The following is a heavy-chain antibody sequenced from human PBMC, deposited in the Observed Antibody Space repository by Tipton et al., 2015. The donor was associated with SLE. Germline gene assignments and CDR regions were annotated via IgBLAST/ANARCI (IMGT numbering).Heavy chain of an antibody. Sequence: TLSLTCTVSGGSISSYYWSWIRQPPGKGLEWIGYIYYSGSTNYNPSLKSRVTISVDTPKNQFSLKLSSVTAADTAVYYCARQGQQLVRPYYYGMDVWGQGTTVTVSS. V-gene: IGHV4-59*08. J-gene: IGHJ6*02. CDR1: GGSISSYY. CDR3: ARQGQQLVRPYYYGMDV. CDR2: IYYSGST. D-gene: IGHD6-13*01.